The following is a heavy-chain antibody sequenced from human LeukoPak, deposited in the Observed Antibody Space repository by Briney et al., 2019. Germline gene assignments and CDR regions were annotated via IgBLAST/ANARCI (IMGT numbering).Heavy chain of an antibody. CDR2: ISAYNGNT. CDR1: GGTFRSYA. CDR3: ARDHIAVAGNAAFDI. V-gene: IGHV1-18*01. D-gene: IGHD6-19*01. J-gene: IGHJ3*02. Sequence: ASVKVSCKASGGTFRSYAISWVRQAPGQGLEWMGWISAYNGNTNYAQKLQGRVTMTTDTSTSTAYMELRSLRSDDTAVYYCARDHIAVAGNAAFDIWGQGTMVTVSS.